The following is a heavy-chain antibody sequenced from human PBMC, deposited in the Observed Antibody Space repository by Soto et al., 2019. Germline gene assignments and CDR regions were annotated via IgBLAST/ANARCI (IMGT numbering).Heavy chain of an antibody. J-gene: IGHJ4*02. CDR1: GYPFTSYY. CDR3: ARFGGGSCSCFDY. V-gene: IGHV1-46*01. Sequence: VSMKVSCKASGYPFTSYYMHWVGQAPGQGLEWMGIINPSDGRTSYAQKFQGRVTMTRDTSTSTVYMELSSLRSEDTAVYSCARFGGGSCSCFDYWGQGTLVTVAS. D-gene: IGHD2-15*01. CDR2: INPSDGRT.